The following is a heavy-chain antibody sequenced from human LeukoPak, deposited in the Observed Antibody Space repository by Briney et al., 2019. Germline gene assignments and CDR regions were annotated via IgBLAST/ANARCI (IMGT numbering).Heavy chain of an antibody. CDR3: ARQWFGDWGYYFDY. J-gene: IGHJ4*02. D-gene: IGHD3-10*01. CDR1: GFTFGDYY. Sequence: GGSLRLSCAASGFTFGDYYMSWIRQAPGKGLEWVSYISSSGSTIYYADSVKGRFTISRDNAKNSLYLQMNSLRAEDTAIYYCARQWFGDWGYYFDYWGQGTLVTVSS. V-gene: IGHV3-11*04. CDR2: ISSSGSTI.